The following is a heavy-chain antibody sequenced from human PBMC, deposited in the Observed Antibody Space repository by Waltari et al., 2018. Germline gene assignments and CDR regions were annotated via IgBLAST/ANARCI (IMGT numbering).Heavy chain of an antibody. CDR2: INHSGST. CDR1: GGSFSGYY. Sequence: QVQLQQWGAGLLKPSETLSLTCAVYGGSFSGYYWSWIRQPPGKGLEWIGEINHSGSTNYNPSLKSRVTISVDTSKNQFSLKLSSVTAADTAVYDCARGLDIVVVPAARETDYWGQGTLVTVSS. J-gene: IGHJ4*02. D-gene: IGHD2-2*03. V-gene: IGHV4-34*01. CDR3: ARGLDIVVVPAARETDY.